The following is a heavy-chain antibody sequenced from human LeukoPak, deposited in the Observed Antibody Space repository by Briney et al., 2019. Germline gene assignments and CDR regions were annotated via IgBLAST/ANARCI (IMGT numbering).Heavy chain of an antibody. J-gene: IGHJ2*01. V-gene: IGHV3-21*01. CDR1: GFTFSSYE. Sequence: PGGSLRLSCAASGFTFSSYEMNWVRQAPGKGLEWVSSISSSSSYIYYADSVKGRFTISRDNAKNSLYLQMNSLRAEDTAVYYCARDWGVLWLGELLLGHWYFDLWGRGTLVTVSS. D-gene: IGHD3-10*01. CDR3: ARDWGVLWLGELLLGHWYFDL. CDR2: ISSSSSYI.